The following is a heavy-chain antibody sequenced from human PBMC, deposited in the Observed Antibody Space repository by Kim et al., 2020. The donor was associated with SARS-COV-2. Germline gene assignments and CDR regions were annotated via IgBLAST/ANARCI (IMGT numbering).Heavy chain of an antibody. CDR3: ARVKTSGYDLRVGFDY. CDR2: IYYSGST. Sequence: SETLSLTCTVSGGSISSGGYYWSWIRQHPGKGLEWIGYIYYSGSTYYNPSLKSRVTISVDTSKNQFSLKLSSVTAADTAVYYCARVKTSGYDLRVGFDYWGQGTLVTVSS. CDR1: GGSISSGGYY. J-gene: IGHJ4*02. D-gene: IGHD5-12*01. V-gene: IGHV4-31*03.